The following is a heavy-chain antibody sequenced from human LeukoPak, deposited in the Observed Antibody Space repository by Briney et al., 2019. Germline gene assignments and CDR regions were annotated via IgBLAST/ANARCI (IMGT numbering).Heavy chain of an antibody. Sequence: GGSLRLSCAASGFTVRSYYMSWVRQAPGKGLQWVSVIYSDGSPYYADSVRGRFTISRDNSKNTLYLQMNSLRAEDTAVYYCARDVGENYYGSGSFDYWGQGTLVTVSS. CDR3: ARDVGENYYGSGSFDY. CDR1: GFTVRSYY. V-gene: IGHV3-66*01. D-gene: IGHD3-10*01. CDR2: IYSDGSP. J-gene: IGHJ4*02.